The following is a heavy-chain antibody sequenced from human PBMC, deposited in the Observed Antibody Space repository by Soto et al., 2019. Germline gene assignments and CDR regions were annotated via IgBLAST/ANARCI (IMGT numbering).Heavy chain of an antibody. D-gene: IGHD6-19*01. CDR2: IYNGVIT. Sequence: QVLMQESGPGLVKPSETLSLTCTVSGASVSSGNHYWSWIRQPPGKRLEWIGFIYNGVITNYSPSLKSRGSKSAETSRNQFSLKVNSVTAAATAVYYCARGWDANSWGQGALVTVSS. V-gene: IGHV4-61*01. CDR1: GASVSSGNHY. J-gene: IGHJ4*02. CDR3: ARGWDANS.